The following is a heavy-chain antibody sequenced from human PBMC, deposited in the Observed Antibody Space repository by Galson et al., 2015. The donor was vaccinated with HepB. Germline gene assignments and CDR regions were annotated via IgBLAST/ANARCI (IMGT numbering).Heavy chain of an antibody. V-gene: IGHV1-3*01. CDR1: GYTFTSYA. CDR2: INAGNGNT. D-gene: IGHD3-22*01. CDR3: ARGEDYYDSSGYYPW. J-gene: IGHJ4*02. Sequence: SVKVSCKASGYTFTSYAMHWVRQAPGQRLEWMGWINAGNGNTKYSQKFQGRVTITRDTSASAAYMELSSLRSEDTAVYYCARGEDYYDSSGYYPWWGQGTLVTVSS.